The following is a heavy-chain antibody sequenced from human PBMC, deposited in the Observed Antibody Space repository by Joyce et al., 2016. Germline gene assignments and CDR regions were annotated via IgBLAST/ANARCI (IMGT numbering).Heavy chain of an antibody. V-gene: IGHV1-8*01. CDR3: ARNKYGTGDFDF. CDR1: GYTFTNFD. D-gene: IGHD7-27*01. CDR2: MTPNRGNT. Sequence: QVQLVQSGAEVKKPGASVKVSCKASGYTFTNFDINWVRHAPGQGLEWQGGMTPNRGNTGYAQNFQGRVTMTRDTSISTAYMELSSLRSEDTAVYFCARNKYGTGDFDFWGQGTPVTVSS. J-gene: IGHJ4*02.